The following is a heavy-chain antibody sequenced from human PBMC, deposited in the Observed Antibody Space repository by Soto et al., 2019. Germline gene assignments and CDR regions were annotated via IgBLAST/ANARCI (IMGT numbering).Heavy chain of an antibody. CDR2: IHEDGSAK. CDR1: GFTFSSLW. J-gene: IGHJ4*02. CDR3: ARATRSPDF. Sequence: EVQLVESGGDLVQPGGSLRLSCAASGFTFSSLWMTWVRQAPGKGLECVANIHEDGSAKYYVESVKGRFTISRDNAKNSVYLQMVGLRAEDTAVYYCARATRSPDFRGQGTLVTVSS. V-gene: IGHV3-7*05.